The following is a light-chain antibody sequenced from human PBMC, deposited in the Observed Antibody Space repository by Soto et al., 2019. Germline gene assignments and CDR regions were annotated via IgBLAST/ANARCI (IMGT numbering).Light chain of an antibody. CDR1: SSDVGGYNY. J-gene: IGLJ1*01. CDR2: DVS. V-gene: IGLV2-14*01. Sequence: QSALTQPASGSGSPGQSITISCTGTSSDVGGYNYVSWYQQHPGKAPKLMIYDVSNRPSGVSNRFSGSKSGNTASLTISGLQAEDEADYYCSSYTSTHPRVFGTGTKLTVL. CDR3: SSYTSTHPRV.